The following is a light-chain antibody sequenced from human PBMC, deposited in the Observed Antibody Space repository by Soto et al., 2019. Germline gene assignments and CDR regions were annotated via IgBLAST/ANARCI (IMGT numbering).Light chain of an antibody. J-gene: IGLJ2*01. CDR3: SSYPGNGIYTVV. CDR1: SSEVGAYDY. V-gene: IGLV2-8*01. CDR2: EVS. Sequence: QSVLTQPPSASGSPGQSVTISCTGTSSEVGAYDYVYWFQQHPGRAPKLMIYEVSNLPSGVPDRFAGSKSGNTASLTVSGLQTEDEADYYCSSYPGNGIYTVVVGVGTKLTVL.